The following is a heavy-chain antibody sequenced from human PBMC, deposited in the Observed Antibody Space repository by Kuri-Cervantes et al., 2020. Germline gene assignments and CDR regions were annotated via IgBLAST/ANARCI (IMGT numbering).Heavy chain of an antibody. J-gene: IGHJ5*02. D-gene: IGHD2-15*01. CDR3: ARDGRSGGSYINWFDP. CDR1: GYTFTRYV. CDR2: INPNSGGT. Sequence: ASVKVSCKASGYTFTRYVISWARQAPGQGLEWMGWINPNSGGTNYAQKFQGRVTMTRDTSISTAYMELSRLRSDDTAVYYCARDGRSGGSYINWFDPWGQGTLVTVSS. V-gene: IGHV1-2*02.